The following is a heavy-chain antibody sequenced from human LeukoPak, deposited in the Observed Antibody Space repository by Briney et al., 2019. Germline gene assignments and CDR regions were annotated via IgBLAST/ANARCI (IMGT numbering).Heavy chain of an antibody. J-gene: IGHJ5*02. CDR3: ARDSNWNYEGWWFDP. CDR2: INPNSGGT. V-gene: IGHV1-2*02. CDR1: GYTFTGYY. D-gene: IGHD1-7*01. Sequence: GASVKVSCKASGYTFTGYYMHWVRQAPGQGLEWMGWINPNSGGTNYAQKYQGRVTMTRDTSISTAYMELSRLRSDDTAVYYCARDSNWNYEGWWFDPWGQGTLVTVSS.